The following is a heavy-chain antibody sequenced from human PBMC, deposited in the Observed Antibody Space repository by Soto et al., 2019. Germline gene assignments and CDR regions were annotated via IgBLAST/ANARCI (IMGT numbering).Heavy chain of an antibody. Sequence: ESGGGVVQPGRSLRLSCAASGFTFSSYGMHWVRQAPGKGLEWVAVISYDGSNKYYADSVKGRFTISRDNSKNTLYLQMNSLRAEDTAVYYCAGVNHYDILTGYVYWGQGTLVTVSS. D-gene: IGHD3-9*01. CDR1: GFTFSSYG. CDR2: ISYDGSNK. J-gene: IGHJ4*02. CDR3: AGVNHYDILTGYVY. V-gene: IGHV3-30*03.